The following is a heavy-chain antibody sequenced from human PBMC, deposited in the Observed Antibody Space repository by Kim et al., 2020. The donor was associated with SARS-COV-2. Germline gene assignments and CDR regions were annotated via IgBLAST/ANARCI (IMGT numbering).Heavy chain of an antibody. CDR2: IWYDGSNK. CDR1: GFTFSSYG. CDR3: ARDRGGGYCSSTSCYNFDY. D-gene: IGHD2-2*02. J-gene: IGHJ4*02. Sequence: GGSLRLSCAASGFTFSSYGMHWVRQAPGKGLEWVAVIWYDGSNKYYADSVKGRFTISRDNSKNTLYLQMNSLRAEDTAVYYCARDRGGGYCSSTSCYNFDYWGQGTLVTVSS. V-gene: IGHV3-33*01.